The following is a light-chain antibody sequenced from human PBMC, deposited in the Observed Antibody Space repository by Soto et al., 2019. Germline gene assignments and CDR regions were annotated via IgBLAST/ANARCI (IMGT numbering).Light chain of an antibody. J-gene: IGKJ1*01. V-gene: IGKV3-20*01. Sequence: EIVLTQSPGTLSLSPGERATLSCRASQSVSSSFLAWYQQKPGQAPRLLIYGASSRATGIPDRFSGSGSRTDFTLTISRLEPEDFALYYCQQYANSRTFGQGTKVDIK. CDR2: GAS. CDR1: QSVSSSF. CDR3: QQYANSRT.